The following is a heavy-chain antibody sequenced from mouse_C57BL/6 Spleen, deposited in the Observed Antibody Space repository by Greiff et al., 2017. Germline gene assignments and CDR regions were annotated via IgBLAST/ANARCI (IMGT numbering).Heavy chain of an antibody. CDR2: IDPSDSET. V-gene: IGHV1-52*01. CDR1: GYTFTSYW. D-gene: IGHD2-4*01. J-gene: IGHJ4*01. CDR3: ARGDYDKDMDY. Sequence: QVQLQQPGAELVRPGSSVKLSCKASGYTFTSYWMHWVKQRPIQGLEWIGNIDPSDSETHYNQKFKDKATLTVDKSSSTAYMQLSSLTSEDSAVYYCARGDYDKDMDYWGQGTSVTVSS.